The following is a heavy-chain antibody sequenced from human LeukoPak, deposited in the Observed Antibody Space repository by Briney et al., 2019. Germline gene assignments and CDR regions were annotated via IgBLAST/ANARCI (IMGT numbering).Heavy chain of an antibody. D-gene: IGHD6-19*01. CDR3: ARLGILYSSGWCRGSDTFDY. Sequence: SETLSLTCTVSGGSISSYYWSWIRQPPGKGLEWIGYIYYSGSTNYNPSLKSRVTISVDTSKNQFSLELSSVTAADTAVYYCARLGILYSSGWCRGSDTFDYWGQGTLVTVSS. J-gene: IGHJ4*02. V-gene: IGHV4-59*08. CDR1: GGSISSYY. CDR2: IYYSGST.